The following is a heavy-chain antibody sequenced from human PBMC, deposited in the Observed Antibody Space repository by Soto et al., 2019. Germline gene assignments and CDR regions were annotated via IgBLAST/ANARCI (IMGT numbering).Heavy chain of an antibody. CDR3: ARDRSIAARISSAGGMDV. J-gene: IGHJ6*02. CDR2: INAGNGNT. V-gene: IGHV1-3*01. CDR1: GYTFTSYA. Sequence: ASVKVSCKASGYTFTSYAMPWARQAPGQRLEWMGWINAGNGNTKYSQKFQGRVTITRDTSASTAYMELSSLRSEDTAVYYGARDRSIAARISSAGGMDVWGLGNTVTVSS. D-gene: IGHD6-6*01.